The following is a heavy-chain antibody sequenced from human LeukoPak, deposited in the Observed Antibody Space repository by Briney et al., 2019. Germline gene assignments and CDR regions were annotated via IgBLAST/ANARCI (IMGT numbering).Heavy chain of an antibody. CDR3: AKATSFDFWSGPYFDY. V-gene: IGHV3-23*01. CDR2: ISGSGGST. CDR1: GFTFSSYA. D-gene: IGHD3-3*01. Sequence: GSLRLSCAASGFTFSSYAMSWVRQAPGKGLEWVSAISGSGGSTYYADSVKGRFTISRDNSKNTLYLQMNSLRAEDTAVYYCAKATSFDFWSGPYFDYWGQGTLVTVSS. J-gene: IGHJ4*02.